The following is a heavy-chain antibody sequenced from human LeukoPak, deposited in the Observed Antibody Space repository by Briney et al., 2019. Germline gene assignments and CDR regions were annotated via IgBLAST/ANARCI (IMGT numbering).Heavy chain of an antibody. CDR3: AKRKDNRWHATFDY. CDR2: ISTRGGTT. D-gene: IGHD2-15*01. J-gene: IGHJ4*02. CDR1: GFTFSDYA. V-gene: IGHV3-23*01. Sequence: GGSPRLSCVASGFTFSDYAMSWVRQAPGKGLEWVSSISTRGGTTNYADSVKGRFAISRDNSRNTLDLQMNSLRAEDSALYYCAKRKDNRWHATFDYWGQGTLVTVSS.